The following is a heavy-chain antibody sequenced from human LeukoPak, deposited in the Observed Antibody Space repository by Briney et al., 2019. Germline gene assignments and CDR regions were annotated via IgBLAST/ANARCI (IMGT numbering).Heavy chain of an antibody. Sequence: GGSLRLSCAASGFTFSSSPMHWLRQAPGQGPEWVAVLSYDGSIKSYADSVKGRFTISRDTSKNTLYLQMNSLRAEDTAVYYCARDLVAGSPDYFDYWGQGTLVTVSS. V-gene: IGHV3-30-3*01. CDR1: GFTFSSSP. CDR2: LSYDGSIK. D-gene: IGHD6-19*01. CDR3: ARDLVAGSPDYFDY. J-gene: IGHJ4*02.